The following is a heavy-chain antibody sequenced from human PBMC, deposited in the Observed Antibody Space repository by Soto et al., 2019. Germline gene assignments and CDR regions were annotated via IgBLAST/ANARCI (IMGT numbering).Heavy chain of an antibody. CDR3: AGGGAQSYGYYYFDY. Sequence: SETLSLTCTVSGGSISSGGYYWSWIRQHPGKGLEWIGYIYYSGSTYYNPSLKSRVTISVDTSKNQFSLKLSSVTAADTAVYYCAGGGAQSYGYYYFDYWGQGTLVTVSS. CDR2: IYYSGST. V-gene: IGHV4-31*03. J-gene: IGHJ4*02. D-gene: IGHD5-18*01. CDR1: GGSISSGGYY.